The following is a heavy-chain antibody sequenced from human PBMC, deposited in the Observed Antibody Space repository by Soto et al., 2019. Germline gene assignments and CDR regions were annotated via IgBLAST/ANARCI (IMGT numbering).Heavy chain of an antibody. V-gene: IGHV1-69*12. J-gene: IGHJ6*02. D-gene: IGHD2-2*01. Sequence: QVQLVQSGAEVKKPGSSVKVSCKASGGTFSSYAISWVRQAPGQGLEWMGGIIPIFGTANYAQKFQGRVTITANESTSTAYMELSSLRSEDTAVYYCARPLVPAATRQIYYYYYGMDVWGQGTTVTVSS. CDR1: GGTFSSYA. CDR2: IIPIFGTA. CDR3: ARPLVPAATRQIYYYYYGMDV.